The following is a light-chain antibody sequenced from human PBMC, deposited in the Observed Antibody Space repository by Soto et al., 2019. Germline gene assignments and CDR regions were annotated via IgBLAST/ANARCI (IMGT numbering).Light chain of an antibody. CDR2: GAS. J-gene: IGKJ2*01. CDR3: QQYNNWPPYT. Sequence: EIVMTQSPATLSVSPGERATLSCRASQSVSSNLAWYQQKPGQAPRLLIYGASTRAPGIPARFSGSGSGTKFTLTISSLQSEDFAVYYCQQYNNWPPYTFGEGTKLEIK. CDR1: QSVSSN. V-gene: IGKV3-15*01.